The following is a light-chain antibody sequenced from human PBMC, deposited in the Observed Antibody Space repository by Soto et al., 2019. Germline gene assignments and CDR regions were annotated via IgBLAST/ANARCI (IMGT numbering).Light chain of an antibody. CDR3: LQHNTYPYT. J-gene: IGKJ2*01. V-gene: IGKV1-17*01. CDR1: QGISNL. Sequence: DLQMTQSPSSLSASVGDRVTITCRASQGISNLLGWFQHKPGKAPKRLIYAASSLQGGVPSRFSGSGSGTEFTLTITGLQREDFADYYCLQHNTYPYTFGQGTKLEIK. CDR2: AAS.